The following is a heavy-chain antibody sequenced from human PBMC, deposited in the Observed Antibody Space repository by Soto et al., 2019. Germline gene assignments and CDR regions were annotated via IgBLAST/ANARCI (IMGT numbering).Heavy chain of an antibody. CDR2: ISYDGSNK. CDR1: GFTFSSYG. Sequence: GGSLILSCAASGFTFSSYGMHWVRQAPGKGLGWVAVISYDGSNKYYADSVKGRFTISRDNSKNTLYLQMNSLRAEDTAVYYCAKATPIWFGELLSPYYYYYGMDVWGQGTTVTVSS. J-gene: IGHJ6*02. CDR3: AKATPIWFGELLSPYYYYYGMDV. V-gene: IGHV3-30*18. D-gene: IGHD3-10*01.